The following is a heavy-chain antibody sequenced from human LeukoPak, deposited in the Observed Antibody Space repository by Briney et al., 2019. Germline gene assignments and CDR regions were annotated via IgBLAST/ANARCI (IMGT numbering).Heavy chain of an antibody. D-gene: IGHD4-17*01. J-gene: IGHJ5*02. Sequence: GGSLRLSCAASGFTFSSYAMHWVRQAPGKGLEWVAVISYDGSNKYYADSVKGRFTISRDNSKNTLYLQMNSLRAEDTAVYYCGRGLTTTPNYFDPWGQGTLVTVSS. CDR3: GRGLTTTPNYFDP. CDR2: ISYDGSNK. CDR1: GFTFSSYA. V-gene: IGHV3-30-3*01.